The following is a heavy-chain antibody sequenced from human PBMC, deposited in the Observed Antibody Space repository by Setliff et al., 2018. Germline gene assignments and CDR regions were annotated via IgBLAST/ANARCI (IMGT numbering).Heavy chain of an antibody. V-gene: IGHV4-61*01. CDR1: GGSVNSGYDN. Sequence: PSETLSLTCTVSGGSVNSGYDNWNWLRQPPGKGLEWIGYIYYSGSTNYNPSLKSRVTISVDTSKNQFSLKLSSVTAADTAVYYCARGGERYYSASWGQGTLVTVSS. CDR3: ARGGERYYSAS. D-gene: IGHD1-20*01. J-gene: IGHJ4*02. CDR2: IYYSGST.